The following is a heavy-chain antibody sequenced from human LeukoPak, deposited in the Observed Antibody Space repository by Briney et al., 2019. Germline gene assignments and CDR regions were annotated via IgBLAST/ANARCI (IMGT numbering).Heavy chain of an antibody. CDR1: GYNFTNYW. CDR3: ARSDSSGPARGIQH. V-gene: IGHV5-51*01. J-gene: IGHJ1*01. D-gene: IGHD3-22*01. CDR2: IYPGDSVI. Sequence: GESLKISCKGSGYNFTNYWIGWVRQMSGKGLEWMGIIYPGDSVIRYSPSFQGQVTISADKSISTAYLQWSSLKASDTAMYYCARSDSSGPARGIQHWGQGTLVTVSS.